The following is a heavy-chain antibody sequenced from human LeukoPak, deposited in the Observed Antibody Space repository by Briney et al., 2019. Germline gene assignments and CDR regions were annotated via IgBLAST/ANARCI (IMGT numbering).Heavy chain of an antibody. CDR3: ARRGYYDSSGYLDTDAFDI. Sequence: GGSLRLSCAASGFTVSSNYMSWVRQAPGKGLEWVSVIYSGGSTYYADSVKGRFTISRDNSKNTLYLQMNGLRAEDTAVYYCARRGYYDSSGYLDTDAFDIWGQGTMVTVSS. D-gene: IGHD3-22*01. V-gene: IGHV3-53*01. CDR2: IYSGGST. CDR1: GFTVSSNY. J-gene: IGHJ3*02.